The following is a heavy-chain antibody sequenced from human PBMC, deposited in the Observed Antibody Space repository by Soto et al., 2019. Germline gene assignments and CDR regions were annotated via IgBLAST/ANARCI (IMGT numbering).Heavy chain of an antibody. J-gene: IGHJ4*01. V-gene: IGHV2-5*02. Sequence: QITLKESGPTLVKPTETLTLTCTFSGFSLATRGMAVGWIRQPPGEALEWLALIYWDDDKRYSPALTSRVTITKDTSKNQVVVRMTNMDPADTATYYCTHPRSTDHGEYTVDYWGQGTLVTVSS. CDR3: THPRSTDHGEYTVDY. CDR2: IYWDDDK. D-gene: IGHD4-17*01. CDR1: GFSLATRGMA.